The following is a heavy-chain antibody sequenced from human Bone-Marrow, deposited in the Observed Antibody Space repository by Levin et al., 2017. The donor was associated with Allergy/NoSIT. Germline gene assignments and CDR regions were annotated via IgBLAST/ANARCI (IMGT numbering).Heavy chain of an antibody. J-gene: IGHJ4*02. V-gene: IGHV3-23*01. CDR3: AKKGKPPRTAMLLTTRGDFFDH. CDR1: GFTFSTSA. Sequence: GGSLRLSCVGSGFTFSTSAMSWVRQVPGKGLEWVSAISGSGASTYYADSVKGRFTISRDNSKSTVYLQMKSLRAEDTALYYCAKKGKPPRTAMLLTTRGDFFDHRGQGTLVTVSS. CDR2: ISGSGAST. D-gene: IGHD2-21*02.